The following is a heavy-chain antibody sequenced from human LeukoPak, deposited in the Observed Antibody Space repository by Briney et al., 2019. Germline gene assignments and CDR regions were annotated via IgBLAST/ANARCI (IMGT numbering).Heavy chain of an antibody. CDR3: ARDLMWGFDY. Sequence: PGGSLRLSCAASGFTFSGHAMHWVRQTPGVGLEWVAIIGNDGRDQHYSESVKSRFTISRDNSKNTLFLQLNSLRPEDTALYLCARDLMWGFDYWGQGTLVTVSS. J-gene: IGHJ4*02. D-gene: IGHD7-27*01. V-gene: IGHV3-30*02. CDR2: IGNDGRDQ. CDR1: GFTFSGHA.